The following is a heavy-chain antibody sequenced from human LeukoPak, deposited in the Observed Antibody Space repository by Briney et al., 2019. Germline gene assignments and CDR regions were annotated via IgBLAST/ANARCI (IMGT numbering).Heavy chain of an antibody. V-gene: IGHV4-34*01. J-gene: IGHJ4*02. CDR3: ARHAHLLLWFGDFDY. D-gene: IGHD3-10*01. Sequence: SETLSLTCAVSGVSLTDDYWSWIRQPPGQGLEWIGDINHSGSSNYNPSLKSRVTISVDTSKNQFSLKLSSVTAADTAVYYCARHAHLLLWFGDFDYWGQGTLVTVSS. CDR2: INHSGSS. CDR1: GVSLTDDY.